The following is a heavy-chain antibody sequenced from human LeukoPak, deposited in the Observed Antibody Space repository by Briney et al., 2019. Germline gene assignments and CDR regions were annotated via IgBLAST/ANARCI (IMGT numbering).Heavy chain of an antibody. J-gene: IGHJ6*03. D-gene: IGHD2-15*01. CDR1: GFTFSSYW. CDR2: IKQDGSEK. CDR3: AQGPVRDTPGYYMDV. V-gene: IGHV3-7*01. Sequence: PGGSLRLSCAASGFTFSSYWMSWVRQAPGKGLEWVANIKQDGSEKYYVDSVKGRFTISRDNAKNSLYLQMNSLRAEDTAVYYCAQGPVRDTPGYYMDVWGRGTTVTVSS.